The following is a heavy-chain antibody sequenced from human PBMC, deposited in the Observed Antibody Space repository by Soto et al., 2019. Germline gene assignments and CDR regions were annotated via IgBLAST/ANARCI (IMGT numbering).Heavy chain of an antibody. V-gene: IGHV3-30*18. J-gene: IGHJ4*02. D-gene: IGHD4-17*01. CDR2: ISYDGSNK. CDR1: GFTFSSYG. Sequence: QVQLVESGGGVVQPGRSLRLSWAASGFTFSSYGMHWVRQAPGKGLEWVAVISYDGSNKYYADSVKGRFTISRDNSKNTLYLQMNSLRAEDTAVYYCAKDHVGGDFTNWGQGTLVTVSS. CDR3: AKDHVGGDFTN.